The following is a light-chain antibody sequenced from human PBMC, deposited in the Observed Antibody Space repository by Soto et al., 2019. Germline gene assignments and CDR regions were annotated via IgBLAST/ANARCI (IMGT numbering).Light chain of an antibody. CDR1: SSDVGGSNG. J-gene: IGLJ1*01. Sequence: QSLLTQPPSVSGSPGQSVAISCTGTSSDVGGSNGVSWYQQPPGTAPKLMIYDVSNRPSGVPDRFSGSKSGNTASLTISGLQAEDEGDYYCSSYTSSSTYVFGTGTKLTVL. CDR3: SSYTSSSTYV. V-gene: IGLV2-18*02. CDR2: DVS.